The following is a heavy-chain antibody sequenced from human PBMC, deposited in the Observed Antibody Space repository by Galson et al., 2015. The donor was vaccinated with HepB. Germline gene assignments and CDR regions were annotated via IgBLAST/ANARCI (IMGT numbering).Heavy chain of an antibody. D-gene: IGHD6-19*01. J-gene: IGHJ4*02. V-gene: IGHV3-7*01. CDR1: GFTFSSYW. CDR3: ARDGQWLVRRDEGWSDY. CDR2: IKQDGSEK. Sequence: SLRLSCAASGFTFSSYWMSWVRQAPGKGLEWVANIKQDGSEKYYVDSVKGRFTISRDNAKNSLYLQMNSLRAEDTAVYYCARDGQWLVRRDEGWSDYWGQGTLVTVSS.